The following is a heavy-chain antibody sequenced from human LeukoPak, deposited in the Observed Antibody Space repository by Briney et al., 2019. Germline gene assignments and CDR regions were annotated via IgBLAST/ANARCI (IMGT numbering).Heavy chain of an antibody. V-gene: IGHV3-7*01. CDR3: ARSRGYSGTNLDY. D-gene: IGHD1-26*01. CDR1: GFTFSSYW. CDR2: IKQDGSEK. J-gene: IGHJ4*02. Sequence: GGSLRLSCAASGFTFSSYWMTWVRQAPGKGLEWVAHIKQDGSEKYYVDSVRGRFTNSRDNAKNSLFLQMNSLRPEDPAVYYCARSRGYSGTNLDYWGQGTLVSVSS.